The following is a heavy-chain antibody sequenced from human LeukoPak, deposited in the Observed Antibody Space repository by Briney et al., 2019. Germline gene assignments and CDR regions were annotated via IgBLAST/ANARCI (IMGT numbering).Heavy chain of an antibody. D-gene: IGHD3-10*01. CDR2: IRSKTDGGTT. CDR3: AKDLWVAMVRGVKFDY. CDR1: GFTFSNAW. V-gene: IGHV3-15*01. Sequence: GGSLRLSCAASGFTFSNAWMSWVRQAPGKGLEWVGRIRSKTDGGTTDYAAPVKGRFTISRDNSKNTLYLQMNSLRAEDTAVYYCAKDLWVAMVRGVKFDYWGQGTLVTVSS. J-gene: IGHJ4*02.